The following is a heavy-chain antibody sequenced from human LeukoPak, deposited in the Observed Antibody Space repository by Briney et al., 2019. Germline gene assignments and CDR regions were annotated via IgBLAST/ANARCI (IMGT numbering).Heavy chain of an antibody. CDR2: INPSGGST. CDR3: ARDGEYYGSGSYRDY. V-gene: IGHV1-46*01. J-gene: IGHJ4*02. CDR1: GYTFTSYY. Sequence: ASVKVSCKASGYTFTSYYMYWVRQAPGQGLEWVGLINPSGGSTNYAQKFQGRVTVTRDMSTSTVYMEVNSLRSEDTAVYYCARDGEYYGSGSYRDYWGQGTLVTVSS. D-gene: IGHD3-10*01.